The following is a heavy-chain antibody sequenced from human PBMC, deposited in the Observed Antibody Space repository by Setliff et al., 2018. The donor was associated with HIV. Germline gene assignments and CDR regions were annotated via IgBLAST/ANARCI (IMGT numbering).Heavy chain of an antibody. CDR1: GGSISNYY. CDR3: ARDSSSWSWAEYFQF. D-gene: IGHD6-13*01. Sequence: PSETLSLTCTVSGGSISNYYWSWIRQPAGQGLEWIGRIYSSGSTNSNPSLRGRVTMSVDTSKNHFPLRLSSVTAADTAVYYCARDSSSWSWAEYFQFWGQGTPVTVSS. V-gene: IGHV4-4*07. J-gene: IGHJ1*01. CDR2: IYSSGST.